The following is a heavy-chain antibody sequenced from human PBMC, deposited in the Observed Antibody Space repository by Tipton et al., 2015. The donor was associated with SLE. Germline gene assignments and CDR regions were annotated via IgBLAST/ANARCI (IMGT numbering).Heavy chain of an antibody. V-gene: IGHV3-23*01. D-gene: IGHD6-13*01. CDR2: ISGSGGST. J-gene: IGHJ4*02. CDR1: GFTFSSYA. CDR3: ARGSSSTLIDY. Sequence: SLRLSCATSGFTFSSYAMSWVRQAPGKGLEWVSAISGSGGSTYYADSVKGRFTISRDNAKNSLYLQMNSLRAEDTAVYYCARGSSSTLIDYWGQGTLVTVSS.